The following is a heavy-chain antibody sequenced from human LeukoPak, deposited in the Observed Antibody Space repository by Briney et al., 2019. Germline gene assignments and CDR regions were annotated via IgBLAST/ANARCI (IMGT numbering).Heavy chain of an antibody. CDR2: ISSSSGTI. CDR3: ARDLDYYDSSGDYFSSGAFDI. V-gene: IGHV3-48*02. D-gene: IGHD3-22*01. J-gene: IGHJ3*02. CDR1: GFTFSSYS. Sequence: PGRSLRLSCAASGFTFSSYSMNWVRQAPGKGLEWVSYISSSSGTIYYADSVKGRFTISRDNAKNSLYLRMSSLRDEDTAVYYCARDLDYYDSSGDYFSSGAFDIWGQGTMVTVSS.